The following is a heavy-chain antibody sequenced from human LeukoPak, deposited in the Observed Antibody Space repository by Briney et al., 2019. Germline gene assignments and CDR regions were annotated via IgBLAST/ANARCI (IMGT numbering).Heavy chain of an antibody. D-gene: IGHD3-10*01. CDR2: INPNSGGT. V-gene: IGHV1-2*02. CDR3: ARVVLWFGELSHIDY. J-gene: IGHJ4*02. CDR1: GYAFTGYY. Sequence: GASVKVSCKASGYAFTGYYMHWVRQAPGQGLEWMGWINPNSGGTNYAQKFQGRVTMTRDTSISTAYMELSRLRSDDTAVYYCARVVLWFGELSHIDYWGQGTLVTVSS.